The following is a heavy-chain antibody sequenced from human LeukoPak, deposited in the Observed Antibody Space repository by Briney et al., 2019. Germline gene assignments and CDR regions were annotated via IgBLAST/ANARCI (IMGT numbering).Heavy chain of an antibody. J-gene: IGHJ4*02. V-gene: IGHV4-39*07. CDR3: ARVVAAVSLSLDY. D-gene: IGHD6-13*01. Sequence: SETLSLTCTVSGGSISSSSYYWGWIRQPPGKGLEWIGSIYYSGSTYYNPSLKSRVTISVDTSKNQFSLKLSSVTAADTAVYYCARVVAAVSLSLDYWGQGTLVTVSS. CDR2: IYYSGST. CDR1: GGSISSSSYY.